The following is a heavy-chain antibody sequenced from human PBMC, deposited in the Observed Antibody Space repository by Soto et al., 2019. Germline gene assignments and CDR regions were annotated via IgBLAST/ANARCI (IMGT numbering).Heavy chain of an antibody. CDR1: GYTFTSYG. J-gene: IGHJ5*02. D-gene: IGHD6-13*01. CDR2: ISAYNGNT. V-gene: IGHV1-18*01. CDR3: AGGGGHSSSWYGISWFDP. Sequence: QVQLVQSGAEVKKPGASVKVSCKASGYTFTSYGISWVRQAPGQGLEWMGWISAYNGNTNYAQKLQGRVTMTTDTSMSTAYMERRGLRSDDTAVYYCAGGGGHSSSWYGISWFDPWGQGTLVTVSS.